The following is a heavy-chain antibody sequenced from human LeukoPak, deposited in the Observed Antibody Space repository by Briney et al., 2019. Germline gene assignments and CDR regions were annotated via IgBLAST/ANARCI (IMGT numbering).Heavy chain of an antibody. CDR1: GGSISSSSYY. J-gene: IGHJ4*02. CDR2: IYYSGST. CDR3: ARIRNCYDSSGYYPTTPDY. Sequence: SETLSLTCTVSGGSISSSSYYWGWIRQPPGKGLEWIGSIYYSGSTYYNPSLKSRVTISVDTSKNQFSLKLSSVTAADTAVYYCARIRNCYDSSGYYPTTPDYWGQGTLVAVSS. D-gene: IGHD3-22*01. V-gene: IGHV4-39*07.